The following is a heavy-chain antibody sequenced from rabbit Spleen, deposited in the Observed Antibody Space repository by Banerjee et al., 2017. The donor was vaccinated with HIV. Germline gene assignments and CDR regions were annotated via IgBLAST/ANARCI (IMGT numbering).Heavy chain of an antibody. CDR2: IYGLSGSTT. CDR3: ATGGYGGAISDGDFPDVFDP. V-gene: IGHV1S40*01. Sequence: QSLEESGGDLVKPGASLTLTCKASGFDFTGNSMCWVRQAPGKGLEWIACIYGLSGSTTWYANWAKGRFTISKTSSTTVALRMTSLTAADTATYFCATGGYGGAISDGDFPDVFDPWGPGTLVTVS. D-gene: IGHD2-1*01. CDR1: GFDFTGNS. J-gene: IGHJ2*01.